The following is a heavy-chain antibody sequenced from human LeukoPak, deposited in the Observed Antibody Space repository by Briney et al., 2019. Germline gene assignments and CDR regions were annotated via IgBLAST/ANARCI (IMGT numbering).Heavy chain of an antibody. CDR3: AKDRAGVPDGYFDL. D-gene: IGHD1-14*01. V-gene: IGHV3-74*01. CDR1: GFTFGHYW. CDR2: INTDGSST. J-gene: IGHJ2*01. Sequence: GGSLRLSCAASGFTFGHYWMHWVRQAPGMGLVWVSRINTDGSSTTYADSVKGRFTVSRDNAKNTLFLQMNSLRAEDTAVYYCAKDRAGVPDGYFDLWGRGTLVTVSS.